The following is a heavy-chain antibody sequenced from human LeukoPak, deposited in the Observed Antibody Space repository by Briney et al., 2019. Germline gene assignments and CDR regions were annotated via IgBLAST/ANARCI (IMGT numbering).Heavy chain of an antibody. CDR3: ASSYYYDSSGYYYRFPHYFDY. J-gene: IGHJ4*02. CDR1: GFTFSDYY. V-gene: IGHV3-11*04. Sequence: PGGSLRLSCAASGFTFSDYYMSWIRQAPGKGLEWVSYISSSGSTIYYADSVKGRFTISRDNAKNSLYLQMNSLRAEDTAVYYCASSYYYDSSGYYYRFPHYFDYWGQGTLVTVSS. CDR2: ISSSGSTI. D-gene: IGHD3-22*01.